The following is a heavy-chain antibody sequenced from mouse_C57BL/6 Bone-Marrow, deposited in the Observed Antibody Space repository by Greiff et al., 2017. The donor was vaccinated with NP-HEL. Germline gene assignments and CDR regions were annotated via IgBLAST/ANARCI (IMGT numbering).Heavy chain of an antibody. CDR1: GYTFTSYW. D-gene: IGHD1-1*01. CDR3: AIGLLRSYFDY. V-gene: IGHV1-74*01. Sequence: QVQLKQPGAELVKPGASVKVSCKASGYTFTSYWMHWVKQRPGQGLEWIGRIHPSDSDTNYNQKFKGKATLTVDKSSSTAYMQLSSLTSEDSAVYYCAIGLLRSYFDYWGQGTTLTVSS. J-gene: IGHJ2*01. CDR2: IHPSDSDT.